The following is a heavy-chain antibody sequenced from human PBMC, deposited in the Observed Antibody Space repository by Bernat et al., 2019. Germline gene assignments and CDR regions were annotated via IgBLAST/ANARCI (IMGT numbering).Heavy chain of an antibody. V-gene: IGHV1-69*02. CDR2: IIPILGIA. D-gene: IGHD3-10*01. J-gene: IGHJ4*02. Sequence: QVQLVQSGAEVKKPGSSVKVSCKASGGTFSSYTISWVRQAPGQGLEWMGRIIPILGIANYAQKFQGRVTITADKSTSTAYMELSSLRSEDTAVYYCGSEEQGSMMVARAFDYWGQGTLVTVSS. CDR3: GSEEQGSMMVARAFDY. CDR1: GGTFSSYT.